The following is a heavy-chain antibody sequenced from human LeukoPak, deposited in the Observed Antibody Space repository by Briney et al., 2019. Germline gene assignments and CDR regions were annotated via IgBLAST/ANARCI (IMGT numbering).Heavy chain of an antibody. D-gene: IGHD2-2*01. V-gene: IGHV4-61*02. CDR2: IYTSGST. CDR1: GGSISSGSYY. CDR3: ARARVYCSSTSCSDWFDP. J-gene: IGHJ5*02. Sequence: SETLSLTCAVSGGSISSGSYYWSWIRQPAGKGLEWIGRIYTSGSTNYNPSLKSRVAISVDTSKNQFSLKLSSVTAADTAVYYCARARVYCSSTSCSDWFDPWGQGTLVTVSS.